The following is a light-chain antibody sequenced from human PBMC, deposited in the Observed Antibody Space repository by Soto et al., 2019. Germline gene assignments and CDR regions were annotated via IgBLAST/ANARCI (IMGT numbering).Light chain of an antibody. CDR1: SSNIGAGYD. J-gene: IGLJ1*01. V-gene: IGLV1-40*01. CDR3: QSYDRTLSARYV. Sequence: QSVLTQPPSVSGAPGQRVTISCTGSSSNIGAGYDVHWYQQRPGTAPKLLIFGNINRPSGVPDRFSGSKSGTSASLAITGLQAEDEGDYYCQSYDRTLSARYVLGPGNKVXV. CDR2: GNI.